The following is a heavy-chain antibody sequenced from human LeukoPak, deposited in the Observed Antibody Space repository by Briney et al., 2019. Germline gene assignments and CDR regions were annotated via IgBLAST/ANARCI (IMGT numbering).Heavy chain of an antibody. CDR3: AKDPGYGDYGDWYFDL. J-gene: IGHJ2*01. D-gene: IGHD4-17*01. V-gene: IGHV3-30*18. Sequence: GGSLRLSCAASGFTFSSYGMHGVRQAPGKGLEWVAVISYDGSNKYYADSVKGRFTISRDNSKNTLYLQMNSLRAEDTAVYYCAKDPGYGDYGDWYFDLWGRGTLVTVSS. CDR2: ISYDGSNK. CDR1: GFTFSSYG.